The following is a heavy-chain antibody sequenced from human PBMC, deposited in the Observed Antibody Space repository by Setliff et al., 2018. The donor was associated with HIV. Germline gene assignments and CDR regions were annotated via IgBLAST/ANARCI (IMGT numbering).Heavy chain of an antibody. Sequence: PGGSLRLSCTASGFTFSNYAMHWLRQAPGKGLEWVSSISSSSTYIYYADSVKGRFTISRDNSKNTLYLQMNSLRAEDTAVYYCAKDRQIDGVARHYYYYGMDVWGQGTTVTVSS. CDR3: AKDRQIDGVARHYYYYGMDV. D-gene: IGHD2-15*01. V-gene: IGHV3-21*01. J-gene: IGHJ6*02. CDR2: ISSSSTYI. CDR1: GFTFSNYA.